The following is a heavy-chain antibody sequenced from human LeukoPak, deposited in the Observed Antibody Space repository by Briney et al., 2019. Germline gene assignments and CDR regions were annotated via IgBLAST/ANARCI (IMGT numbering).Heavy chain of an antibody. D-gene: IGHD4/OR15-4a*01. CDR2: ISGSGGST. V-gene: IGHV3-23*01. CDR3: ARDTLGEGEDANYAVYYFDY. Sequence: GGSLRLSCAASGFSLSSYAMSWVRQAPGKGLEWVSVISGSGGSTYYVDSVQGRFTISRDNSKNTLFLQMDSLRAEDTAVYYCARDTLGEGEDANYAVYYFDYWGQGTPVTVSS. CDR1: GFSLSSYA. J-gene: IGHJ4*02.